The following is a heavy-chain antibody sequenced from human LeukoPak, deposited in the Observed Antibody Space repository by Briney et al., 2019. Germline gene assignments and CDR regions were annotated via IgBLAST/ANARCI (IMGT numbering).Heavy chain of an antibody. CDR1: GFTFSSYW. J-gene: IGHJ5*02. D-gene: IGHD6-13*01. CDR3: ARGGAAGNWFDP. V-gene: IGHV3-74*01. Sequence: PGGSLRLSCAASGFTFSSYWMHWVRQAPGKGLMWVSRINSDGSSTSYAESVKGRFTISRDNAKNTLYLQMNSLRAEDTAVYYCARGGAAGNWFDPWGQGTLVTVSS. CDR2: INSDGSST.